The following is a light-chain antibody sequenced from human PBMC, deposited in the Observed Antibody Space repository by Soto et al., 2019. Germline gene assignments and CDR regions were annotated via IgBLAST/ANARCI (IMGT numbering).Light chain of an antibody. CDR3: MQGAHWPYT. J-gene: IGKJ2*01. CDR1: QSLVHSDGNTY. Sequence: DVVMTQSPLSLPVTLGQPAAVSCRSSQSLVHSDGNTYLTWFHQRPGQSPRRLIYKVSNRDSGVPDRFSGSGSGTDFILRVSRVEAEDVGVYYCMQGAHWPYTFGQGTKLEIK. CDR2: KVS. V-gene: IGKV2-30*02.